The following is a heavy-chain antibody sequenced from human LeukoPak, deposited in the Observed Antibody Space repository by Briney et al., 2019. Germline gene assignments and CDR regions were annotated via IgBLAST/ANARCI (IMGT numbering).Heavy chain of an antibody. CDR2: INISGGST. CDR1: GLTFSNHA. J-gene: IGHJ4*02. V-gene: IGHV3-23*01. D-gene: IGHD2/OR15-2a*01. Sequence: PGGSLRLSCAASGLTFSNHAMTWVRQAPGKGLEWVSTINISGGSTFYADSVKGRFTISRDNSKNTLSLQMNSLRAEDTAIYYCATGESKDYLTYFDYLNYFDQWGQGALVTVSS. CDR3: ATGESKDYLTYFDYLNYFDQ.